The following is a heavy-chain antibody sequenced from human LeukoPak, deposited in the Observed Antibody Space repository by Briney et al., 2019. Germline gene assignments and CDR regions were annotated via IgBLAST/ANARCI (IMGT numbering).Heavy chain of an antibody. D-gene: IGHD3-3*01. J-gene: IGHJ3*02. CDR1: GGSISTSSYY. CDR2: IYTSGST. V-gene: IGHV4-61*02. Sequence: SEPLSLTCTVSGGSISTSSYYWGWIRQPPGKGLEWIGRIYTSGSTNYNPSLKSRVTISVDTSKNQFSLKLSSVTAADTAVYYCARDRGSGYYDNAFDIWGQGTMVTVSS. CDR3: ARDRGSGYYDNAFDI.